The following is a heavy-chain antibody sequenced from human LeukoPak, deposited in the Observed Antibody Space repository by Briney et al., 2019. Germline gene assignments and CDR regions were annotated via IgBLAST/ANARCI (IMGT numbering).Heavy chain of an antibody. CDR3: ARGEVGATEGFDY. D-gene: IGHD1-26*01. CDR1: GGSISSSSYY. J-gene: IGHJ4*02. Sequence: SETLSLTCTVSGGSISSSSYYWGWIRQPPGKGLEWIGSIYYSGSTYYNPSLKSRVTISVDRSKNQFSLKLSSVTAADTAVYYCARGEVGATEGFDYWGQGTLVTVSS. CDR2: IYYSGST. V-gene: IGHV4-39*07.